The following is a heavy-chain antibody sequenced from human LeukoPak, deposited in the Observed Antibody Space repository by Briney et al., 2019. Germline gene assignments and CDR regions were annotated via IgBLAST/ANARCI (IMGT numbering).Heavy chain of an antibody. V-gene: IGHV3-23*01. Sequence: GGSLRLSCAASGFTFSSFAMSWVRQAPGKGLEWVSIIGAGGSKTYYADSVKGRFAISRDNSKNTLYLQMNSLRAEDTAVYYCAKGIKGSYCNGDCYLTYYYYGLDVWGQGTTVTVSS. CDR3: AKGIKGSYCNGDCYLTYYYYGLDV. CDR2: IGAGGSKT. D-gene: IGHD2-21*02. CDR1: GFTFSSFA. J-gene: IGHJ6*02.